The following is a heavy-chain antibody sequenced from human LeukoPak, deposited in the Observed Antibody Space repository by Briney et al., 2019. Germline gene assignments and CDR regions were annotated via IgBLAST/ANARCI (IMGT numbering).Heavy chain of an antibody. CDR1: GFAFGVHA. CDR2: IGSGADL. J-gene: IGHJ5*02. V-gene: IGHV3-23*01. Sequence: GGSLRLSCVGSGFAFGVHAMSWVRQAPGKGPEWVATIGSGADLFYAESVKGRFTISRDDPRNPVCLQMNSLRAEDTALYYCAKDWTPHNRVYDCLDAWGQGTQVTVSS. CDR3: AKDWTPHNRVYDCLDA. D-gene: IGHD3-16*01.